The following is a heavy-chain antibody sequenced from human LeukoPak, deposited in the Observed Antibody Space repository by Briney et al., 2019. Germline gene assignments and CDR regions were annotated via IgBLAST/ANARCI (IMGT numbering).Heavy chain of an antibody. CDR1: GYTFTGYY. CDR3: ARVDYYYGSGSYGQAFDI. Sequence: GASVKVSCKASGYTFTGYYMHWVRQAPGQGLEWMGWINPNSGGTNYAQKFQGRVTMTRDTSISTAYMELSRLRSDDTAVYYCARVDYYYGSGSYGQAFDIWGQGTMVTVSS. J-gene: IGHJ3*02. V-gene: IGHV1-2*02. D-gene: IGHD3-10*01. CDR2: INPNSGGT.